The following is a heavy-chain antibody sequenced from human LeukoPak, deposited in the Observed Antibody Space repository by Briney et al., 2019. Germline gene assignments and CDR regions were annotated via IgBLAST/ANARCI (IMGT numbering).Heavy chain of an antibody. CDR1: GLPFSSFG. V-gene: IGHV3-33*01. D-gene: IGHD4-17*01. Sequence: GRSLRLSCAAPGLPFSSFGMHWLRQAPGQGLEWVAFIWYDGSNKYYTDSVKGRFTISRDNSKNTLYLQMNSLTAEDTAVYYCARDGTVTAGPFDPWGGGTLVTVSS. CDR2: IWYDGSNK. J-gene: IGHJ5*02. CDR3: ARDGTVTAGPFDP.